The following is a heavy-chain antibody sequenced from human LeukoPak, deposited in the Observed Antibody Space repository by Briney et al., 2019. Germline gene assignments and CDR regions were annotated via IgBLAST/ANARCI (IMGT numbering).Heavy chain of an antibody. J-gene: IGHJ4*02. CDR2: IYYSGST. CDR1: GGSISSGGYY. CDR3: ARESSGSGWDTFDY. D-gene: IGHD6-19*01. V-gene: IGHV4-31*03. Sequence: PSETLSLTCTVSGGSISSGGYYWSWIRQHPGKGLEWIGYIYYSGSTYYNPSLKSRVTISVDTSKNQFSLKLSSVTAADTAVYYCARESSGSGWDTFDYWGQGTLVTVSS.